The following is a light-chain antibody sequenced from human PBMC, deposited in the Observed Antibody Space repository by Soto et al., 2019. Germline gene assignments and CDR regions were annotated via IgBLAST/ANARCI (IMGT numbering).Light chain of an antibody. CDR3: CSYAGGSTVYYV. Sequence: QSALTQPASVSGYPGQSITISCTGTSSDVGSYNLVSWYQQHPGKAPKLMIYEVSKRPSGVSNRFSGSKSGNTASLTISGLQAEDEAVYYCCSYAGGSTVYYVFGTGTKVTVL. CDR1: SSDVGSYNL. CDR2: EVS. J-gene: IGLJ1*01. V-gene: IGLV2-23*02.